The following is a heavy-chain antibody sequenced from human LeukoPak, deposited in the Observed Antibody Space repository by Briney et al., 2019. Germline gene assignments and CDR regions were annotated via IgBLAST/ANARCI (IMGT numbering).Heavy chain of an antibody. CDR2: ISGSGGST. Sequence: PGGSLRLSCAASGFTFSSYAMSWVRQAPGKGLEWVSAISGSGGSTYYADSVKGRFTISRDNAKNSLYLQMNSLRAEDTAVYYCARAIPDDDAFDIWGQGTMVTVSS. J-gene: IGHJ3*02. CDR1: GFTFSSYA. V-gene: IGHV3-23*01. CDR3: ARAIPDDDAFDI.